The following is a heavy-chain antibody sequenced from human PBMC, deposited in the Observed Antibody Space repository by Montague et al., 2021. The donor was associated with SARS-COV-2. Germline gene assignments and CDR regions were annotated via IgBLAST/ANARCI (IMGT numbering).Heavy chain of an antibody. Sequence: SETLSLTCSVSGGSISGYYWSWIRQPPGRGLEWIGYIYHSGNTKYNPSLKSRVSISVDTSKNQFSLRLSSVTAAVTAVYYCAREYRIELWQTSWYFGLGGRGTRVTSSS. D-gene: IGHD5-18*01. CDR1: GGSISGYY. CDR3: AREYRIELWQTSWYFGL. V-gene: IGHV4-59*01. CDR2: IYHSGNT. J-gene: IGHJ2*01.